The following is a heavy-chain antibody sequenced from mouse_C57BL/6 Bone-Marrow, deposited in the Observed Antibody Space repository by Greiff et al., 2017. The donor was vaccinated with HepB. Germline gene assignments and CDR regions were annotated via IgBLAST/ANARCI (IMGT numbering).Heavy chain of an antibody. CDR3: TRAYYDYDVRGWFAY. J-gene: IGHJ3*01. Sequence: QVQLQQSGAELVRPGASVTLSCKASGYTFTDYEMHWVKQTPVHGLEWIGAIDPETGGTAYNQKFKGKAILTADKSSSTAYMELRSLTSEDSAVYYCTRAYYDYDVRGWFAYWGQGTLVTVSA. D-gene: IGHD2-4*01. V-gene: IGHV1-15*01. CDR2: IDPETGGT. CDR1: GYTFTDYE.